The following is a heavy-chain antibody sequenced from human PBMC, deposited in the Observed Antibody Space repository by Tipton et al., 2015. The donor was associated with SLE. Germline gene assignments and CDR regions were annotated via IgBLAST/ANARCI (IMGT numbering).Heavy chain of an antibody. CDR1: GFIFNNYA. J-gene: IGHJ6*02. V-gene: IGHV3-30*04. CDR3: ARVIAAPPYGMDV. Sequence: SLRLSCAASGFIFNNYAMHWVRQAPGKGLEWVTFISYDGSNKYYGDSVKGRFTISRDNSKSTLYLQMSSLRPEDTAVYYCARVIAAPPYGMDVWGQGTTVTVSS. CDR2: ISYDGSNK. D-gene: IGHD6-13*01.